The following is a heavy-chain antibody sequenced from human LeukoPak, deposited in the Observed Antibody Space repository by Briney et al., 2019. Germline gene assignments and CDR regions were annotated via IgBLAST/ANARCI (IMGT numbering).Heavy chain of an antibody. V-gene: IGHV4-59*01. Sequence: PSETLSHTCSVSGGSISPYYWSWFRQPPGKGLEWIGYIFHSGITTYNPSLKSRVTISLDSSKNQFFLRLTSVTAADTAMYYCARAETLAAIYFDFWGQGSLVTVSS. D-gene: IGHD6-25*01. CDR2: IFHSGIT. CDR1: GGSISPYY. J-gene: IGHJ4*02. CDR3: ARAETLAAIYFDF.